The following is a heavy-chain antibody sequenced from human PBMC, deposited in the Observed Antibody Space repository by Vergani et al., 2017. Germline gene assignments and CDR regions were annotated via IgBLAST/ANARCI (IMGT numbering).Heavy chain of an antibody. J-gene: IGHJ3*02. D-gene: IGHD3-16*01. V-gene: IGHV1-2*02. Sequence: QVQLVQSGAEVKKPGASVKVSCKASGYTFTGYYMHWVRQAPGQGLEWMGWINPNSGGTNYAQKFQGRVTMTRDTSISTAYMELSSLGSDDTAVYYCASAYDYIWGSYHDAFDIWGQGTMVTVSS. CDR1: GYTFTGYY. CDR2: INPNSGGT. CDR3: ASAYDYIWGSYHDAFDI.